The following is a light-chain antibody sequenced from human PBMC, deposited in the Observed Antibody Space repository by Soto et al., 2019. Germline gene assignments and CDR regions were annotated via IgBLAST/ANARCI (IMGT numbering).Light chain of an antibody. Sequence: DIQMTPSPSSLSASVGDRVTITCRASQSISSYLNWYQQKPGKAPKLLIYAASSLQSGVPSRFSGSGSGTDFTLTISSLQPEDFATYYCQQSYSTPWLTFGGGTKVEIK. CDR1: QSISSY. CDR3: QQSYSTPWLT. V-gene: IGKV1-39*01. CDR2: AAS. J-gene: IGKJ4*01.